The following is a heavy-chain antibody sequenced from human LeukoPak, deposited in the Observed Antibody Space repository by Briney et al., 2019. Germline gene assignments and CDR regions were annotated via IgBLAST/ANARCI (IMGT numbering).Heavy chain of an antibody. J-gene: IGHJ4*02. V-gene: IGHV3-23*01. CDR2: ISGSGGST. CDR3: AKQYSSGWDPFDY. Sequence: PGGSLRLSCAASGFTFSDYGMSWVRQAPGKGLEWVSAISGSGGSTYYADSVKGRFTISRDNSKNTLYLQMNSLRAEDTAVYYCAKQYSSGWDPFDYWGQGTLVTVSS. CDR1: GFTFSDYG. D-gene: IGHD6-19*01.